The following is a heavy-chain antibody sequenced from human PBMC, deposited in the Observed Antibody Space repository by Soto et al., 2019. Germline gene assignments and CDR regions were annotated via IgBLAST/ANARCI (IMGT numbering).Heavy chain of an antibody. V-gene: IGHV3-30-3*01. CDR3: AKRGYDSSGYHYYYYYGMDV. J-gene: IGHJ6*02. CDR2: ISYDGSNK. CDR1: GFTFSSYA. Sequence: GGSLRLSCAASGFTFSSYAMHWVRQAPGKGLEWVAVISYDGSNKYYADSVKGRFTISRDNSKNTLYLQMNSLRAEDTAVYYCAKRGYDSSGYHYYYYYGMDVWGQGTTVTVSS. D-gene: IGHD3-22*01.